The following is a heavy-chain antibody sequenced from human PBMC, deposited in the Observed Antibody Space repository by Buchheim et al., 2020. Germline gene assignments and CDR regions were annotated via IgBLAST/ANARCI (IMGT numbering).Heavy chain of an antibody. CDR1: GYTFTSYD. D-gene: IGHD2-2*01. CDR2: MNPNSGNT. Sequence: QVQLVQSGAEVKKPGASVKVSCKASGYTFTSYDINWVRQATGQGLEWMGWMNPNSGNTGYAQKFQGRVTMTRNTSISTAYMELSSLRSEDTAVYYCARWGAARDIVVVPAEYYYYGMDVWGQGTT. J-gene: IGHJ6*02. V-gene: IGHV1-8*01. CDR3: ARWGAARDIVVVPAEYYYYGMDV.